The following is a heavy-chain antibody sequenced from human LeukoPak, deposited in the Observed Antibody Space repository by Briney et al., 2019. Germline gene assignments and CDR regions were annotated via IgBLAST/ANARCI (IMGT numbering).Heavy chain of an antibody. V-gene: IGHV3-30-3*01. Sequence: GGSLRLSCAASGFTFSNYAMHWVRQAPGKGLEWVAVISYDGSNKYYADSVKGRFTISRDNSKNTLFLQMNSLRAEDTAVYFCARDIGGYRYGYSYDYWGQGTLVTVSS. D-gene: IGHD5-18*01. CDR3: ARDIGGYRYGYSYDY. J-gene: IGHJ4*02. CDR1: GFTFSNYA. CDR2: ISYDGSNK.